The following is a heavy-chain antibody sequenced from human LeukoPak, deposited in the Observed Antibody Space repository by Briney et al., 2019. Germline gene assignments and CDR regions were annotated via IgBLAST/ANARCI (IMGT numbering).Heavy chain of an antibody. V-gene: IGHV4-59*01. CDR3: ASSGLLWFGESPFDY. D-gene: IGHD3-10*01. CDR2: IYYSGST. J-gene: IGHJ4*02. Sequence: SETLSLTCTVSGGSISSYYWSWIRQPPGKGLEWIGYIYYSGSTNYNPSLKSRVTISVDTSKNQFSLKLRSVTAADTAVYYCASSGLLWFGESPFDYWGQGTLVTVSS. CDR1: GGSISSYY.